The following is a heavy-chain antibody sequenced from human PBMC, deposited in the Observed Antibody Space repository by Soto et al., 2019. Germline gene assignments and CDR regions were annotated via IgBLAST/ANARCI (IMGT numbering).Heavy chain of an antibody. CDR1: GAPLSNTF. Sequence: GSPRPVCRPSGAPLSNTFVDWGRKETGKGLEWVSLISGTGGTTYYADSVKGGFTISRDNAKNTLYLQMNSLRAEDTALYYCYKGCWAVAGTGYFDYWGQG. V-gene: IGHV3-23*01. D-gene: IGHD6-19*01. J-gene: IGHJ4*02. CDR2: ISGTGGTT. CDR3: YKGCWAVAGTGYFDY.